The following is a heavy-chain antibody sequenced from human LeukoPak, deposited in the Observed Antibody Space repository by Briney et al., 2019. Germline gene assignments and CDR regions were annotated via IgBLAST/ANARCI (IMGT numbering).Heavy chain of an antibody. CDR2: IYYSGST. CDR1: GGSISSYY. D-gene: IGHD6-19*01. Sequence: SETLSLTCTVSGGSISSYYWSWIRQPPGKGLEWIGYIYYSGSTNYNPSLKSRVTISVDTSKNQFSLKLSSVTAADTAVYYCARSDTIAGAVAGINLFGYWGQGTLVTVSS. J-gene: IGHJ4*02. V-gene: IGHV4-59*08. CDR3: ARSDTIAGAVAGINLFGY.